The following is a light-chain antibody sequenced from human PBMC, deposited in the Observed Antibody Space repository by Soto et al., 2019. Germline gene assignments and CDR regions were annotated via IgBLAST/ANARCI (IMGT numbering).Light chain of an antibody. CDR2: KAS. CDR1: QSISSW. J-gene: IGKJ1*01. V-gene: IGKV1-5*03. Sequence: DIQMTQSPSTLSASVGYRVIIPCRVSQSISSWLAWYQQYPGKAPKLLIYKASSLESGVPSRFSGSGSGTEFTLTISSLQPDDFATYYCQQYNSYPWTFGQGTKVDIK. CDR3: QQYNSYPWT.